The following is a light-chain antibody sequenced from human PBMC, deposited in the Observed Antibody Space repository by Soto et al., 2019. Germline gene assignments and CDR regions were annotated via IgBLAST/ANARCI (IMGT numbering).Light chain of an antibody. J-gene: IGKJ1*01. CDR2: GAS. CDR3: QQYGSSLKWT. Sequence: EIVLTQSPGTLSLSPGERATLSCRASQSVSSSYLAWYQQKPGQAPRLLIYGASSRATGIPDRFSGSGSGTDFTLTISRLEPEDFAVDYCQQYGSSLKWTFGQGTKVEIK. CDR1: QSVSSSY. V-gene: IGKV3-20*01.